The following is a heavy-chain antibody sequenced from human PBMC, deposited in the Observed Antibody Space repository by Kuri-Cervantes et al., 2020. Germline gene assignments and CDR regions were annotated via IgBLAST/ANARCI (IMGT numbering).Heavy chain of an antibody. CDR1: GYTLTELS. V-gene: IGHV1-24*01. Sequence: ASVKVSCKVSGYTLTELSMHWVRQAPGKGLEWMGGFDPEDGETIYAQKFQGRVTMTEDTSTDTAYMELSSLRSEDTAVYYCATSLGYCGGDCPQDWGQGTLVTVSS. J-gene: IGHJ4*02. CDR2: FDPEDGET. CDR3: ATSLGYCGGDCPQD. D-gene: IGHD2-21*02.